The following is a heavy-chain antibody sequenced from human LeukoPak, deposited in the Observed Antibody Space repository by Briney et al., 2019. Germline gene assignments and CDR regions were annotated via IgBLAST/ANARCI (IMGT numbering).Heavy chain of an antibody. Sequence: PGGSLRLSCAASGFTFSSYAMSWVRQAPGKGLEWVSAISGSGGSTYYADSVKGRFTISRDMSTNTVYMELSSLRSEDTAVYYCARQGRSGSYSAFSWFDPWGQGTLVTVSS. CDR3: ARQGRSGSYSAFSWFDP. J-gene: IGHJ5*02. CDR2: ISGSGGST. CDR1: GFTFSSYA. D-gene: IGHD3-22*01. V-gene: IGHV3-23*01.